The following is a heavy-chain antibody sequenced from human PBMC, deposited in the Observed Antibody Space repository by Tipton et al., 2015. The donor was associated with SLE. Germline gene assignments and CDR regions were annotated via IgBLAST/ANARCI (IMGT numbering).Heavy chain of an antibody. CDR1: GGSISRYY. CDR2: IYSSGST. Sequence: TLSLTCTVSGGSISRYYWSWIRQPAGKELEWIGRIYSSGSTNYNPSLKSRVTMSVDTSKNQFSLRLSSVTAADTAVYYCARQGPYDTSGYLYFDYWGQGTLVTVSS. CDR3: ARQGPYDTSGYLYFDY. D-gene: IGHD3-22*01. J-gene: IGHJ4*02. V-gene: IGHV4-4*07.